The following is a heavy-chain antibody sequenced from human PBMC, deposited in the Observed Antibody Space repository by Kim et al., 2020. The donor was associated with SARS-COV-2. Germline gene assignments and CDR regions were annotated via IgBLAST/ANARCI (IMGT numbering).Heavy chain of an antibody. CDR2: VTHGGGT. CDR1: GESFSGFN. D-gene: IGHD3-10*01. J-gene: IGHJ4*02. V-gene: IGHV4-34*01. CDR3: VRRDTGRGIDY. Sequence: SETLSLTCAVYGESFSGFNWTWIRQPPEKGLEWLGEVTHGGGTNYNPSLKSRVTISADTSKNQFSLKLSSMTAADAAMYFCVRRDTGRGIDYWGRGTLVTVSP.